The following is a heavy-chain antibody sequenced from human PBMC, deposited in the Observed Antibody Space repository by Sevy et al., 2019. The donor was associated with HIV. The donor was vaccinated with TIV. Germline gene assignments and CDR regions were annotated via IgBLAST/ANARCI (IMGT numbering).Heavy chain of an antibody. V-gene: IGHV3-9*01. CDR2: ISWNSGSI. J-gene: IGHJ4*02. CDR3: AKDMGYCSGGSCSLSLFDY. Sequence: QLGGSLRLSCAASGFTFDDYAMHWVRQAPGKGLEWVSGISWNSGSIGYADSVKGRFTISRDNAKNSLYLQMNSLRAEDTALYYCAKDMGYCSGGSCSLSLFDYWGQGTLVTVSS. D-gene: IGHD2-15*01. CDR1: GFTFDDYA.